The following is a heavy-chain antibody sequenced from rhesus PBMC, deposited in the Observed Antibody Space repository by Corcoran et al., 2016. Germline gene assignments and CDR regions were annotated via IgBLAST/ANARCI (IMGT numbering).Heavy chain of an antibody. J-gene: IGHJ5-1*01. CDR3: ARRSGSRFDV. CDR2: IYGRGGSP. CDR1: GASISSNY. Sequence: QVQLQESGPGLVKPSETLPLTCAVSGASISSNYWSWSRQAPGKGLAWIGRIYGRGGSPDYNPSLKSRVTISIDTSKNQVSLKRSSVTAADTAVYYCARRSGSRFDVWGAGVLVTVSS. D-gene: IGHD1-1*01. V-gene: IGHV4S2*01.